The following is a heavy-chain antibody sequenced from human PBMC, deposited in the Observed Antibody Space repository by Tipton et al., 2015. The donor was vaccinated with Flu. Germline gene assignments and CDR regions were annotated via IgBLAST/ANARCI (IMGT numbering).Heavy chain of an antibody. CDR1: GGSISSGGYY. Sequence: TLSLTCTVSGGSISSGGYYWSWIRQHPGKGLEWIGYIYYSGSTYYNPSLESRVTISVDTSKNQFSLKLSSVTAADTAVYYCARTIKGRSYGHPDYYYGMDVWGQGTTVTVSS. CDR2: IYYSGST. CDR3: ARTIKGRSYGHPDYYYGMDV. J-gene: IGHJ6*02. V-gene: IGHV4-31*03. D-gene: IGHD5-18*01.